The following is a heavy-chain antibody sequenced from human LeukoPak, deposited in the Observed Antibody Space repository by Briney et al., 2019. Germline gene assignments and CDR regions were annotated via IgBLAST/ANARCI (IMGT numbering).Heavy chain of an antibody. V-gene: IGHV3-7*01. Sequence: GGSLRLSCAATGFTLSSYWMSWVRQAPGKGLEWVANINQDGSGKYFVDSVKGRFTISRDNAKNSLYLQMNSLRAEDTAVYYCARGVSGEPWGQGTLVTVSS. CDR2: INQDGSGK. CDR3: ARGVSGEP. CDR1: GFTLSSYW. D-gene: IGHD1-14*01. J-gene: IGHJ5*02.